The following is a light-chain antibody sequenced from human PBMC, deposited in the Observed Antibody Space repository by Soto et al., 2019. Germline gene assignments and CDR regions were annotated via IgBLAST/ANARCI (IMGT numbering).Light chain of an antibody. V-gene: IGKV1-5*01. J-gene: IGKJ1*01. Sequence: DMQMTQSPSTLSGSVGDRVTITCRASQTISSWLAWYQQKPGKAPNLLIYDASSLKSGVPSRFSGSGSGTEFTLTISSLQPDDFATYYCQHYNSYSEAFGQGTKVDIK. CDR1: QTISSW. CDR3: QHYNSYSEA. CDR2: DAS.